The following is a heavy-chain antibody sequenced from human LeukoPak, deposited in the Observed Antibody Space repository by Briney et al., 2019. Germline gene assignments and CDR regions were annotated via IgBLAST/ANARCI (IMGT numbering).Heavy chain of an antibody. CDR1: GYTFTSYY. J-gene: IGHJ4*02. D-gene: IGHD5-12*01. CDR3: ARDILPSYSGYDRTLPDY. CDR2: INPSGGST. V-gene: IGHV1-46*01. Sequence: ASVKVSCKASGYTFTSYYMHWVRQAPGQGLEWMGIINPSGGSTSYAQKFQGRVTMTRDTSTNTVYMELSSLRSEDTAVYSCARDILPSYSGYDRTLPDYWGQGTLVTVSS.